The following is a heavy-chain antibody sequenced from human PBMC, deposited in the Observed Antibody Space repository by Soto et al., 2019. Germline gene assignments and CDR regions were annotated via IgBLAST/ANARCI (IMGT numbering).Heavy chain of an antibody. V-gene: IGHV3-23*01. J-gene: IGHJ3*02. CDR3: AKAQAIIGKGAFDM. Sequence: EVHLLESGGGLVQPGGSLTLSCAASGFTFSSYAMSWVRQAPGKGLEWVSAISGGGGDSTYYADSVKGRLIISKDNSKNTLYLQMSSLRADDTAVYYCAKAQAIIGKGAFDMWGQGTMVTVSS. CDR2: ISGGGGDST. CDR1: GFTFSSYA.